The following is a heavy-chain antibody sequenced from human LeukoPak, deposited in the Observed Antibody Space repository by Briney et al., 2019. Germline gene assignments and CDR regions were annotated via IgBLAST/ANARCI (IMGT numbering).Heavy chain of an antibody. D-gene: IGHD4-17*01. CDR2: IYYSGST. J-gene: IGHJ4*02. CDR3: ARRNYDYGIDY. V-gene: IGHV4-59*01. CDR1: GGSISSYY. Sequence: SETLSLTCTVSGGSISSYYWSWLRQPPGKGLEWIGYIYYSGSTNYNPSLKSRVTISVDTSKNQFSLKLSSVTAADTAVYYCARRNYDYGIDYWGQGTLVTVSS.